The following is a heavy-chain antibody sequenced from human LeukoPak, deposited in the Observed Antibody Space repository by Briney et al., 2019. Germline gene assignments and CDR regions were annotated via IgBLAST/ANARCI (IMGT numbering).Heavy chain of an antibody. J-gene: IGHJ6*02. CDR2: IKQDGSAK. CDR1: GFTFSSYC. D-gene: IGHD6-19*01. Sequence: PGGSLRLSCAASGFTFSSYCMSWVRQAPGEGLEWVANIKQDGSAKYYVDPVKGRSTISRDNAKNSLSLLMNNLRAEDTAVYYCARDHSRGWLDSYCMDVWGQGTTVTVSS. CDR3: ARDHSRGWLDSYCMDV. V-gene: IGHV3-7*01.